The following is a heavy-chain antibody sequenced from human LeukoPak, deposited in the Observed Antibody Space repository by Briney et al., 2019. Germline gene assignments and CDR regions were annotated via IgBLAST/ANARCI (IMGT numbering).Heavy chain of an antibody. CDR3: AGSSGYYGDFVY. CDR2: INPSGGST. Sequence: ASVKVSCKASGYTFTSYYMHWVRQAPGQGLEWMGIINPSGGSTSCAQKFQGRVTMTRDTSTSTVYMELSSLRPEDTAVYYCAGSSGYYGDFVYWGQGTLVTVSS. J-gene: IGHJ4*02. CDR1: GYTFTSYY. D-gene: IGHD3-22*01. V-gene: IGHV1-46*01.